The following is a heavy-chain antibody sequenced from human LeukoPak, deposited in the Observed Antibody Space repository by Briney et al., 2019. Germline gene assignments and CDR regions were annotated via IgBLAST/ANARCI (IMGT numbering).Heavy chain of an antibody. CDR2: ISGSGGST. D-gene: IGHD1-26*01. Sequence: GGSLRLSCAASGFTFSSYAMSWVRQAPGKGLEWVSAISGSGGSTYYADSVKGRFTISRDNSKNTLYLQMNSLRAEDTAVYYCAKRSVGALSIYFYYMDVWAKGPRSPSP. V-gene: IGHV3-23*01. CDR3: AKRSVGALSIYFYYMDV. J-gene: IGHJ6*03. CDR1: GFTFSSYA.